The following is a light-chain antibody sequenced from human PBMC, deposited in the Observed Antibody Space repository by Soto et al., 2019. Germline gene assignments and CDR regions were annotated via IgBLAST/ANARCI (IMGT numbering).Light chain of an antibody. Sequence: DIQMTQSPSTLSASVEDRVTITCRASQSISSWLAWYQQKPGKAPKLLLYDVSTLERGVPSRFSGSGSATEFTLTISDLQPDDFATYYCQQYQSDTWTFGQGTKVDIK. J-gene: IGKJ1*01. CDR1: QSISSW. V-gene: IGKV1-5*01. CDR2: DVS. CDR3: QQYQSDTWT.